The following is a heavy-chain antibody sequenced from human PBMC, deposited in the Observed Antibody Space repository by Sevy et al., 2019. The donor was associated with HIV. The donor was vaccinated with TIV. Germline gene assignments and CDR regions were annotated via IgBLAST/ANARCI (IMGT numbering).Heavy chain of an antibody. J-gene: IGHJ4*02. CDR2: IRSKPYGGTT. CDR1: GFTFGDYP. CDR3: TRDPLGQLPDY. D-gene: IGHD3-10*01. V-gene: IGHV3-49*03. Sequence: GGSLRLSCTTSGFTFGDYPMCWSRQAPGKGLEWVGFIRSKPYGGTTEYAASVKGRFIISRDDSRSIAYLQMNSLKTDDTAVYYCTRDPLGQLPDYWGQGTLVTVSS.